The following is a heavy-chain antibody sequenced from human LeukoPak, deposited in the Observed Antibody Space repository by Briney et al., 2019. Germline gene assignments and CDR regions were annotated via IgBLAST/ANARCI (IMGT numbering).Heavy chain of an antibody. Sequence: GGSLRLSCAASGFTFNTYAMHWVRQTPGKGLEWVSVISSDGNNKFYADSVKGRFTVSRDNSKNTLFLEVHSLTTEDTAAYYCARRRMPGAVSAAFDIWGQGTMVTVSS. V-gene: IGHV3-30-3*01. CDR3: ARRRMPGAVSAAFDI. J-gene: IGHJ3*02. CDR2: ISSDGNNK. CDR1: GFTFNTYA. D-gene: IGHD2-15*01.